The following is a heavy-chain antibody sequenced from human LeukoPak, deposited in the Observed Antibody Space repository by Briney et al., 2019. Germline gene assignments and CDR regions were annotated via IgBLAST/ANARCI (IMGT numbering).Heavy chain of an antibody. D-gene: IGHD3-9*01. V-gene: IGHV1-8*01. CDR1: GYTFTSYD. J-gene: IGHJ6*02. CDR2: MNPNSGNT. Sequence: ASVKVSCKASGYTFTSYDINWVRQATGQGLEWMGWMNPNSGNTGYALKFQGRVTMTRNTSISTAYMELSSLRSEDTAVYYCATDHKLRYTRGTTSKDGMDVWGQGTTVTVSS. CDR3: ATDHKLRYTRGTTSKDGMDV.